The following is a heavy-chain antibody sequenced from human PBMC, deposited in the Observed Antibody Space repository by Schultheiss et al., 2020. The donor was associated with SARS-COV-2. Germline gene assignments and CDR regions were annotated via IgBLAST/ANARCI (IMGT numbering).Heavy chain of an antibody. Sequence: GESLKISCAASGFTFSSYGMHWVRQASGKGLEWVAVIWYDGSNKYYADSVKGRFTISRDNSKNTLYLQMNSLRAEDTAVYYCARDVRYCSSTSCLLNYMDVWGKGTTVTVSS. CDR1: GFTFSSYG. CDR3: ARDVRYCSSTSCLLNYMDV. J-gene: IGHJ6*03. D-gene: IGHD2-2*01. CDR2: IWYDGSNK. V-gene: IGHV3-33*01.